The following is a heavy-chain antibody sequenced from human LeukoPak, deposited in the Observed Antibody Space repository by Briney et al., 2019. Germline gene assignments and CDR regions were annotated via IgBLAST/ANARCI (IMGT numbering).Heavy chain of an antibody. CDR2: IIPILGIA. Sequence: SVKVSCKASGGTFSSYAISWVRQAPGQGLEWMGKIIPILGIANYAQKFQGRVTITADKSTSTAYMELSSLRSEDTAVYYCARGPPSGLRLGELSANFDYWGQGTLVTVSS. V-gene: IGHV1-69*04. CDR1: GGTFSSYA. D-gene: IGHD3-16*02. CDR3: ARGPPSGLRLGELSANFDY. J-gene: IGHJ4*02.